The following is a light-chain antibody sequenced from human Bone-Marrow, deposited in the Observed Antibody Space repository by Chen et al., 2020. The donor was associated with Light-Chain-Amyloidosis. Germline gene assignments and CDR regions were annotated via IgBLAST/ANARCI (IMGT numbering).Light chain of an antibody. J-gene: IGLJ2*01. Sequence: SYELTQPPSVSVSPGQTTRITCSGDDLPTKKANWYQQKPGQAPVLVIHRDTERPSGISERFSGSSSGETATLTISGVQAEDEGDYHCQSADSSGTYEVIFGGGTKLTVL. CDR3: QSADSSGTYEVI. CDR1: DLPTKK. V-gene: IGLV3-25*03. CDR2: RDT.